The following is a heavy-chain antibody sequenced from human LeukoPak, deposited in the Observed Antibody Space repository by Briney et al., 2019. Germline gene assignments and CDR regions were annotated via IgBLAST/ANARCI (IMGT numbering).Heavy chain of an antibody. V-gene: IGHV3-23*01. Sequence: PGGSLRLSCAASGFTFSSYEMNWVRQAPGKGLEWVSGISGNGIATYYADSVKGRFTISRDNSKNTLYLQMNSLRVEDTAVYYCARDYREGLGSGWPGDYWGQGTLVTVSS. J-gene: IGHJ4*02. D-gene: IGHD6-19*01. CDR2: ISGNGIAT. CDR3: ARDYREGLGSGWPGDY. CDR1: GFTFSSYE.